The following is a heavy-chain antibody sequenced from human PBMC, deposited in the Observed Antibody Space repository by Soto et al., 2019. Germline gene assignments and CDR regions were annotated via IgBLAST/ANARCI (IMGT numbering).Heavy chain of an antibody. V-gene: IGHV4-30-2*01. CDR2: IYHSGST. CDR1: GGSFSGYS. D-gene: IGHD6-13*01. J-gene: IGHJ5*02. CDR3: ARVIAATDTISVWFDP. Sequence: PSETLSLTCAVYGGSFSGYSWSWIRQPPGKGLEWIGYIYHSGSTYYNPSLKSRVTISVDRSKNQFSLKLNSVTAADTAVYFCARVIAATDTISVWFDPWGQGTLVTVSS.